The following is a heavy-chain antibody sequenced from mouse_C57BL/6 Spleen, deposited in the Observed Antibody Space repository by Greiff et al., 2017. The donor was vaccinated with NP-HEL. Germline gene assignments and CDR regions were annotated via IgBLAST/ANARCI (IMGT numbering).Heavy chain of an antibody. J-gene: IGHJ1*03. V-gene: IGHV5-17*01. D-gene: IGHD4-1*01. CDR1: GFTFSDYG. CDR2: ISSGSSTI. CDR3: ARRTGTGDWYFDV. Sequence: DVQLVESGGGLVKPGGSLKLSCAASGFTFSDYGMHWVRQAPEKGLEWVAYISSGSSTIYYADTVKGRFTISRDNAKNTLFLQMTSLRSEDTAMYYCARRTGTGDWYFDVWGTGTTVTVSS.